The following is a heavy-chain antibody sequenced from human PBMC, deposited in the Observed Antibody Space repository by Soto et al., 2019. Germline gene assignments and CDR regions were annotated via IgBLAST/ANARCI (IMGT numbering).Heavy chain of an antibody. V-gene: IGHV3-15*01. D-gene: IGHD6-19*01. CDR2: IKSKTDGGTT. J-gene: IGHJ6*02. CDR1: GFTFSNAW. CDR3: TTDPLDKDSSGWQYYYGMDV. Sequence: EVQLVESGGGLVKPGGSLRLSCAASGFTFSNAWMSWVRQAPGKGLEWVGRIKSKTDGGTTDYAAPVKGRFTISRDDSKNTLYLQMNSLKTEDTAVYYCTTDPLDKDSSGWQYYYGMDVWGQGTTVTVSS.